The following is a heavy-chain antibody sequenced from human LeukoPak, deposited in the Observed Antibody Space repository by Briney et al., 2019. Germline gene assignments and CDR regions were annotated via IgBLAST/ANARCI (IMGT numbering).Heavy chain of an antibody. Sequence: GGSLTLSCAASGFTFSSYSMNWVRQAPGKGVEWVSSISSSSSYIYYADSVKGRFTISRDNAKNSLYLQMNSLRAEDTAVYYCARDAPGEPIVVVPAAMAHWGQGTLVTVSS. V-gene: IGHV3-21*01. J-gene: IGHJ4*02. CDR2: ISSSSSYI. CDR1: GFTFSSYS. CDR3: ARDAPGEPIVVVPAAMAH. D-gene: IGHD2-2*01.